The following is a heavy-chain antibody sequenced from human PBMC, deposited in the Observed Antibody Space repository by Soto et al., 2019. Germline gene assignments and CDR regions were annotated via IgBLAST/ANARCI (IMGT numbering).Heavy chain of an antibody. Sequence: GGSLRLSCAASGFTFSSYAMHWVRHAPGKGLEWVAVISYDGSNKYYADSVKGRFTISRDNSKNTLYLQMNSLRAEDTAVYYCAREALYDSSGYHPSYFDYWGQGTLVTVSS. D-gene: IGHD3-22*01. CDR1: GFTFSSYA. V-gene: IGHV3-30-3*01. CDR3: AREALYDSSGYHPSYFDY. CDR2: ISYDGSNK. J-gene: IGHJ4*02.